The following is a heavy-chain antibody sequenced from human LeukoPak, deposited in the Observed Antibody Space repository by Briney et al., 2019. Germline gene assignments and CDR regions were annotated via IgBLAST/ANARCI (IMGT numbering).Heavy chain of an antibody. CDR1: GYNFATHY. D-gene: IGHD6-19*01. CDR3: ARRPVAVLAGTDFFES. V-gene: IGHV5-10-1*01. J-gene: IGHJ4*02. CDR2: IDPSDSYS. Sequence: GESLKISCKDSGYNFATHYINWVRQMPGKGLEWMGRIDPSDSYSNYSPAFQGHVTMSADKSSRTAYLQWSSLKASDSAIYYCARRPVAVLAGTDFFESWGQGTLVIVSS.